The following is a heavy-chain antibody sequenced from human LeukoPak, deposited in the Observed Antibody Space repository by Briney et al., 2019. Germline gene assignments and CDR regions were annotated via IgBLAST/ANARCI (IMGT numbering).Heavy chain of an antibody. CDR3: AKDWHTVTSFDY. J-gene: IGHJ4*02. CDR2: ISYDGRNK. V-gene: IGHV3-30*18. Sequence: GRSLRLSCAASGFTFGSYDMHWVRQAPGKGLEWVAVISYDGRNKYYVDSVKGRFTISRDNSKNTLYLQMNSLRAEDTAVYYCAKDWHTVTSFDYWGQGTLVTVSS. D-gene: IGHD4-17*01. CDR1: GFTFGSYD.